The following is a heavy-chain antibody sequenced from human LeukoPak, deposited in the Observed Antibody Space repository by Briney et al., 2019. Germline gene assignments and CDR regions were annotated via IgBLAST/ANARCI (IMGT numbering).Heavy chain of an antibody. Sequence: SETLSLTCTVSGGSISSSSYYWGWIRQPPGKGLEWIGSIYYSGSTYYNPSLKSRVTLSVDTSKNQFSLKLSSVTAADTAVYYCARQPSNDFWSGYYPQYYFDYWGQGTLVTVSS. CDR1: GGSISSSSYY. CDR3: ARQPSNDFWSGYYPQYYFDY. J-gene: IGHJ4*02. CDR2: IYYSGST. D-gene: IGHD3-3*01. V-gene: IGHV4-39*01.